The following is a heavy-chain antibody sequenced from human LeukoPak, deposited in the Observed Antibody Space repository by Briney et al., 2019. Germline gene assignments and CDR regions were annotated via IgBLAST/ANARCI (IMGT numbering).Heavy chain of an antibody. CDR1: GFTFSSYS. Sequence: GGSLRLSCVASGFTFSSYSMNWVRQAPGKGLEWVTNIKPDGSDKYYVDSVKGRFTISRDNAKNSLYLEMNSLRAEDTAVYYCARDIVNLWGQGALVTVSS. J-gene: IGHJ5*02. D-gene: IGHD2-21*01. V-gene: IGHV3-7*01. CDR2: IKPDGSDK. CDR3: ARDIVNL.